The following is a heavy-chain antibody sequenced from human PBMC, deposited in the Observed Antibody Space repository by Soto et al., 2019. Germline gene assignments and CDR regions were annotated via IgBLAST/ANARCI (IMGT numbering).Heavy chain of an antibody. J-gene: IGHJ5*02. CDR2: IYATGTT. CDR1: GASISGFY. V-gene: IGHV4-4*07. Sequence: PSETLSLTCTVSGASISGFYWSWIRKTAGKGLEWIGRIYATGTTDYNPSLKSRVMMSVDTSKKQFSLKLRSVTAADTAVYYCVRDGTKTLRDWFDPWGQGISVTVSS. D-gene: IGHD1-1*01. CDR3: VRDGTKTLRDWFDP.